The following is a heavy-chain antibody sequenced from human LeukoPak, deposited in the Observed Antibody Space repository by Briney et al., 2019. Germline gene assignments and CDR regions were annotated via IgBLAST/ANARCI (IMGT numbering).Heavy chain of an antibody. CDR1: GYTFTSYY. CDR3: ARAGEWELQGDYFDY. CDR2: INPSGGST. J-gene: IGHJ4*02. D-gene: IGHD1-26*01. V-gene: IGHV1-46*01. Sequence: GASVKVSCKASGYTFTSYYMHWVRQAPGQGLEWMGIINPSGGSTSYAQKFQGRVTMTRDTSTSTVYMELSSLRSEDTAVYYCARAGEWELQGDYFDYWGQGTLVTVSS.